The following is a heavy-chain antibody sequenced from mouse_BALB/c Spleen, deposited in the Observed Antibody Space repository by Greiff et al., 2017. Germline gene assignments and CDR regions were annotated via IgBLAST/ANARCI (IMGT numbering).Heavy chain of an antibody. Sequence: EVMLVESGGGLVKPGGSLKLSCAASGFTFSDYYMYWVRQTPEKRLEWVATISDGGSYTYYPDSVKGRFTISRDNAKNNLYLQMSSLKSEDTAMYYCARDGDYDDAMDYWGQGTSVTVSS. CDR2: ISDGGSYT. D-gene: IGHD2-4*01. CDR3: ARDGDYDDAMDY. CDR1: GFTFSDYY. V-gene: IGHV5-4*02. J-gene: IGHJ4*01.